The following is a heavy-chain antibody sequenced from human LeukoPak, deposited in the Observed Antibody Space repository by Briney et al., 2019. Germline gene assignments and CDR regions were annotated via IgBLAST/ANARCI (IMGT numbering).Heavy chain of an antibody. V-gene: IGHV3-23*01. J-gene: IGHJ6*02. CDR2: ISGSGGST. CDR3: AKDQAAAGTAISAWDYCYYGMDV. CDR1: GFTFSSYA. Sequence: GGSLRLSCAASGFTFSSYAMSWVRQAPGKGLEWVSAISGSGGSTYYADSVKGRFTISRDNSKNTLYLQMNSLRAEDTAVYYCAKDQAAAGTAISAWDYCYYGMDVWGQGTTVTVSS. D-gene: IGHD6-13*01.